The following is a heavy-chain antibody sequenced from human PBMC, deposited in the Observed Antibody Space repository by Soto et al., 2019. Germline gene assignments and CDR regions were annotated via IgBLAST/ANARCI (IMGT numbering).Heavy chain of an antibody. Sequence: QVQLVQSGAEVKKPGSSVKVSCEASGGTFSGHAISWVRQAPGQGPEWMGGLIPLFGTTQHAQNFQGRLTSTADKSTSTYYRDLTSLGWDDTEIYYCARGRNWGYRFDSCGLGPLVTVS. V-gene: IGHV1-69*06. CDR3: ARGRNWGYRFDS. CDR1: GGTFSGHA. D-gene: IGHD2-15*01. J-gene: IGHJ4*02. CDR2: LIPLFGTT.